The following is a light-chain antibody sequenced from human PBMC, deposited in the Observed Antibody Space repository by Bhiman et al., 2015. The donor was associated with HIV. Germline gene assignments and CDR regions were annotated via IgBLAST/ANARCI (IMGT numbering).Light chain of an antibody. CDR3: QSYDSSLSRSV. CDR1: SSNIGAGYD. V-gene: IGLV1-40*01. CDR2: VNI. Sequence: QSVLTQPPSVSGAPGQRVTISCIGNSSNIGAGYDVHWYQQLPGTAPKLLIYVNINRPSGVPDRFSGSESGTSASLAITGLQAEDEADYYCQSYDSSLSRSVFGGGTKLTV. J-gene: IGLJ2*01.